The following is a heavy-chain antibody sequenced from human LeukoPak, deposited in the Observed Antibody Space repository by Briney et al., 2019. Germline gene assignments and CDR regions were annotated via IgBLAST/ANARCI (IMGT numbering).Heavy chain of an antibody. D-gene: IGHD1-26*01. CDR1: GDTFSSYA. V-gene: IGHV1-69*13. Sequence: SVKVSCKASGDTFSSYAMSWVRQAPGQGLEWMGGIIPNIGTANYAQKFQGRVTITADASTSTAYMELSSLRSEDTAVYYCARERYYYFDDWGQGTLVTVSS. CDR3: ARERYYYFDD. J-gene: IGHJ4*02. CDR2: IIPNIGTA.